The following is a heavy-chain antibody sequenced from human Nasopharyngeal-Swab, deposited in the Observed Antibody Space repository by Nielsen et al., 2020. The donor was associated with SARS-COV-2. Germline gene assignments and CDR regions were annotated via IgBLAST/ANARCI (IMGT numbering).Heavy chain of an antibody. CDR2: IYPGDSDT. V-gene: IGHV5-51*01. Sequence: GGSLRLSCYGSGYTFTSYWIGWVRQMPGKGLEWMGIIYPGDSDTRYSPSFQGQVTISADKSISTAYLQWGSLKASDTAMYYCARLAAAGTLLSWMDYWGQGTLVTVSS. CDR1: GYTFTSYW. CDR3: ARLAAAGTLLSWMDY. J-gene: IGHJ4*02. D-gene: IGHD6-13*01.